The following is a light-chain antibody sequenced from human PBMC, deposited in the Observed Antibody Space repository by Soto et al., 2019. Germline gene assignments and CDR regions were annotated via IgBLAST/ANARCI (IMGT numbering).Light chain of an antibody. CDR1: QGISSY. CDR2: AAS. V-gene: IGKV1-9*01. J-gene: IGKJ5*01. Sequence: IKLTQSPSSLSAYVGDRVTLTCPASQGISSYLAWYQQKPGKAPKLLIYAASTLQSGVPSRFSGSGSGTDFTLTISSLQPEDFATYYCQQLNSYLPITFGQGTRLEI. CDR3: QQLNSYLPIT.